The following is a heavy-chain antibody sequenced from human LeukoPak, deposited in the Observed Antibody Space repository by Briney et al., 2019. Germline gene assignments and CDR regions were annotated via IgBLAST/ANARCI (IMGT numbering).Heavy chain of an antibody. D-gene: IGHD1-26*01. Sequence: GGSLRLSCAASGFTFSSHAMHWVRQAPGKGLEWVAVISYDGSNKYYADSVKGRFTISRDNSKNTLYLQMNSLRAEDTAVYYCARDSVDRGNYGMDVWGQGTTVTVSS. V-gene: IGHV3-30-3*01. CDR3: ARDSVDRGNYGMDV. J-gene: IGHJ6*02. CDR2: ISYDGSNK. CDR1: GFTFSSHA.